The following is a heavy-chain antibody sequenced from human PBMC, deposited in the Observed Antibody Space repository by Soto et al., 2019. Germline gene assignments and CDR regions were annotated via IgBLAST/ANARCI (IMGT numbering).Heavy chain of an antibody. CDR1: GGTFSSYG. CDR2: IIPLFGTT. CDR3: ARAHGSSWYNWFDP. J-gene: IGHJ5*02. V-gene: IGHV1-69*13. D-gene: IGHD6-19*01. Sequence: SVKVSCKAYGGTFSSYGISWVRQAPGQGLEWMGGIIPLFGTTNFAHKFRGRVTITADESTSTVYMELSSLRFEDTAIYYCARAHGSSWYNWFDPWGQGTLVTVSS.